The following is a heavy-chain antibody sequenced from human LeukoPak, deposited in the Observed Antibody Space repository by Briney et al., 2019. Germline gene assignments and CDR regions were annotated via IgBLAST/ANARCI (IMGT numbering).Heavy chain of an antibody. V-gene: IGHV1-69*04. J-gene: IGHJ5*02. CDR3: SPCGHAYHCFGP. CDR1: GATLSIVHA. CDR2: IIPFLGEV. D-gene: IGHD6-25*01. Sequence: SVKVSCKAFGATLSIVHAFIWARQAPGQGLQWMGRIIPFLGEVNYAQNFQGRVSFTADKSTATMYMEMKSLRLDDTAIYYCSPCGHAYHCFGPWGQGTLVTVSS.